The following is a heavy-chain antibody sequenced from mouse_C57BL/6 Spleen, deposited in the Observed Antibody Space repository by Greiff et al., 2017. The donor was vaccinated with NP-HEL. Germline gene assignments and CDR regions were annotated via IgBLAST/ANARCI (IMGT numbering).Heavy chain of an antibody. V-gene: IGHV1-42*01. Sequence: VQLQQSGPELVKPGASVKISCKASGYSFTGYYMNWVKQSPEKSLEWIGEINPSTGGTTYNQKFKAKATLTVDKSSSTAYMQLKSLTSEDSAVYYCARWDWALFDYWGQGTTLTVSS. D-gene: IGHD4-1*01. J-gene: IGHJ2*01. CDR3: ARWDWALFDY. CDR2: INPSTGGT. CDR1: GYSFTGYY.